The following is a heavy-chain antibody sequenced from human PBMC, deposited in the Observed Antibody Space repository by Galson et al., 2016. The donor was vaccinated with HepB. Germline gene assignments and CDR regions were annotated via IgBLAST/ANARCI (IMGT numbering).Heavy chain of an antibody. CDR1: GVSTSSTTW. V-gene: IGHV4-4*02. J-gene: IGHJ4*02. CDR2: IHHSGRT. Sequence: SETLSLTCGVLGVSTSSTTWWSWVRQPPGKGLEWIGEIHHSGRTNYNPSLKSGVTTSVDTSKNQISLKVISVTAADTAVYYCATTNGTAYSYDYWGQGILVAVSA. D-gene: IGHD2-8*01. CDR3: ATTNGTAYSYDY.